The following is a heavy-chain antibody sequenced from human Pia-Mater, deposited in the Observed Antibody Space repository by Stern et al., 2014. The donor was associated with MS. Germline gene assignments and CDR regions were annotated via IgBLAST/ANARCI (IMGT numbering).Heavy chain of an antibody. J-gene: IGHJ4*02. CDR2: IHPGDSGT. V-gene: IGHV5-51*03. Sequence: AQLVQSGAEVKKPGESLKLSCKGSGYSFTSYWNGWGSQIPGKGLEWLGIIHPGDSGTRYSPSFLGRVPTPAIKSTTTHYLQWSSLKASDTAMYYCARGGSYSPTDYWGQGTLVTVSS. CDR1: GYSFTSYW. CDR3: ARGGSYSPTDY. D-gene: IGHD1-26*01.